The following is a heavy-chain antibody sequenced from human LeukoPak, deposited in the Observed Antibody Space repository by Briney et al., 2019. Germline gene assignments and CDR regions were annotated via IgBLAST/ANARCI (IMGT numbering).Heavy chain of an antibody. V-gene: IGHV4-59*06. J-gene: IGHJ4*02. D-gene: IGHD4-17*01. Sequence: TSETLSLTCTVSGGSISSYYWSWIRQHPGKGLEWIGYIYYSGSTYYNPSLKSRVTISVDTSKNQFSLKLSSVTAADTAVYYCARGGDYGDYEDYWGQGTLVTVSS. CDR3: ARGGDYGDYEDY. CDR1: GGSISSYY. CDR2: IYYSGST.